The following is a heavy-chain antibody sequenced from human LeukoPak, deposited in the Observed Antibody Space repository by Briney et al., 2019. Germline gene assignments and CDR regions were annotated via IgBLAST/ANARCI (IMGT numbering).Heavy chain of an antibody. CDR3: AREKKGNYKTNWFDP. Sequence: SETLSLTCTVSGGSISSGGYYWSWIRRHPGKGLEWIGYIYYSGSTYYNPSLKSRVTISVDTSKNQFSLKLSSVTAADTAVYYCAREKKGNYKTNWFDPWGQGTLVTVSS. J-gene: IGHJ5*02. CDR2: IYYSGST. D-gene: IGHD1-7*01. CDR1: GGSISSGGYY. V-gene: IGHV4-31*03.